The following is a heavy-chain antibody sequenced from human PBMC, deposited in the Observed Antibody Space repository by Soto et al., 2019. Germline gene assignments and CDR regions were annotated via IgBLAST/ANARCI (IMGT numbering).Heavy chain of an antibody. V-gene: IGHV1-18*01. D-gene: IGHD6-13*01. CDR3: ARGGERAGTQDYYYYGMDV. J-gene: IGHJ6*02. Sequence: GASVKVSCKASGYTFASYGISWVRQAPGQGLEWMGWVSAYNGNRNYAQKIQGRVTMTTDTSTSTADMELRSLRSDDTAVYYCARGGERAGTQDYYYYGMDVWGQGTTVTVSS. CDR2: VSAYNGNR. CDR1: GYTFASYG.